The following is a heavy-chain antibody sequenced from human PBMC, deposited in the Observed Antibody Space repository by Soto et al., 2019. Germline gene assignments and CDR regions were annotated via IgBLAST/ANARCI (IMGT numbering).Heavy chain of an antibody. V-gene: IGHV3-7*05. Sequence: EVQLVESGGALVQPGESLRLSCEASGFSFSNYWMTWVRQSPGKGLEWVANIRRDGGATSYLDSVRERFTISRDNAENSLYLEMNRLRAEDTARYYWARDVSPVSRNFTPDGFYSWGQGPMLNVSS. D-gene: IGHD2-15*01. J-gene: IGHJ3*02. CDR2: IRRDGGAT. CDR3: ARDVSPVSRNFTPDGFYS. CDR1: GFSFSNYW.